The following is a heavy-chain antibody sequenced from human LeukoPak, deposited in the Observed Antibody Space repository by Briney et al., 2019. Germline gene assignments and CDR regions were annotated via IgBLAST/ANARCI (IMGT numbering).Heavy chain of an antibody. J-gene: IGHJ4*02. D-gene: IGHD5-24*01. CDR3: ARGRDGYNYYDY. CDR1: GGSFSGYY. V-gene: IGHV4-34*01. Sequence: SETLSLTCAVYGGSFSGYYWSWIRQPPGKGLEWIGEINHSGSTNYNPSLKSRVTISVDTSKNQFSLKLSSVTAADTAAYYCARGRDGYNYYDYWGQGTLVTVSS. CDR2: INHSGST.